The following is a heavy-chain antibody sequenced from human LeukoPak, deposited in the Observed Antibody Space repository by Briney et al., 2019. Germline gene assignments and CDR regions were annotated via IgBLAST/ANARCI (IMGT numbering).Heavy chain of an antibody. CDR3: ARDIGGSYLGY. CDR1: GGSISSGGYY. J-gene: IGHJ4*02. D-gene: IGHD1-26*01. CDR2: IYHSGST. Sequence: PSETLSLTCTVSGGSISSGGYYWSWIRQPPGKGLEWIGYIYHSGSTYYNPSLKSRVTISVDRSKNQFSLKLSSVTAADTAVYYCARDIGGSYLGYWGQGTLVTVSS. V-gene: IGHV4-30-2*01.